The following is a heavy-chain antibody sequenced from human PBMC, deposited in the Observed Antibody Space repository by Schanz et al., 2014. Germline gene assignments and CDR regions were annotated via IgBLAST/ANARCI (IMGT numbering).Heavy chain of an antibody. V-gene: IGHV3-74*02. CDR3: AKRCSSTSCSHGAFDI. D-gene: IGHD2-2*01. Sequence: EVQLVESGGGLVKPGGSLRLSCAASGFTFSVYWMHWVRQPPGKGLVSVSRISGDGTTTSYADSVKGRFTISRDNAKNTLYLQMNSLRDEDTAMYYCAKRCSSTSCSHGAFDIWGQGTMVTVSS. J-gene: IGHJ3*02. CDR1: GFTFSVYW. CDR2: ISGDGTTT.